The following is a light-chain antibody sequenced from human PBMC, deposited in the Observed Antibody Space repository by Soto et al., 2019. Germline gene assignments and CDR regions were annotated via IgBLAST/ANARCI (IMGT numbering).Light chain of an antibody. J-gene: IGKJ1*01. V-gene: IGKV1-5*03. CDR1: QSISAW. Sequence: DIQMTQSPSTLSASVGDSVSINCRASQSISAWLAWYQQKPGKAPRLLIYKASTLEIGVPSRFSGSGSGTAFTLTISSLQPDDVAIYYCQQYNDYSWTFGQGTKVDLK. CDR3: QQYNDYSWT. CDR2: KAS.